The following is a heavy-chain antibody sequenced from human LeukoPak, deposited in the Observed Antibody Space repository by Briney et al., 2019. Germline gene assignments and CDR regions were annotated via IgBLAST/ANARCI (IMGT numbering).Heavy chain of an antibody. V-gene: IGHV3-30*04. CDR2: ISYDGSNK. D-gene: IGHD3-3*01. CDR3: ARAVGYYDFWTGYFTGHMDV. Sequence: PGGSLRLSCAASGFTFSSYAMHWVRQAPGKGLEWVAVISYDGSNKYYADSVKGRFTISRDNSKNTLYLQMNSLRAEDTAVYYCARAVGYYDFWTGYFTGHMDVWGKGTTVTVSS. J-gene: IGHJ6*03. CDR1: GFTFSSYA.